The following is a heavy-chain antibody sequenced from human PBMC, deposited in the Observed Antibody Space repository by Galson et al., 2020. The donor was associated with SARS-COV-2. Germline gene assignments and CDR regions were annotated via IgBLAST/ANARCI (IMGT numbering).Heavy chain of an antibody. J-gene: IGHJ4*02. CDR1: GFTVSNEY. D-gene: IGHD2-2*01. CDR3: ARGHCSTFSCHEFDS. V-gene: IGHV3-66*01. Sequence: GASLKISCAASGFTVSNEYMSWVRQAAGKGLEWVSIIYSGTGGSVFYSDSVKGRFTISRDDFNNMLYLQMSNLRAEDTATYYCARGHCSTFSCHEFDSGGQGTLVTVSA. CDR2: IYSGTGGSV.